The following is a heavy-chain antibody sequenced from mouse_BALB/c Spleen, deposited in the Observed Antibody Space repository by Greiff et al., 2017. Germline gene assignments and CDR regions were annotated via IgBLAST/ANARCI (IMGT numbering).Heavy chain of an antibody. CDR1: GYSFTSYW. Sequence: VQLQQSGTVLARPGASVKMSCKASGYSFTSYWMHWVKQRPGQGLEWIGAIYPGNSDTSYNQKFKGKAKLTAVTSASTAYMELSSLTNEDSAVYYCTEDYYGSSYGYWGQGTTLTVSS. CDR3: TEDYYGSSYGY. CDR2: IYPGNSDT. J-gene: IGHJ2*01. V-gene: IGHV1-5*01. D-gene: IGHD1-1*01.